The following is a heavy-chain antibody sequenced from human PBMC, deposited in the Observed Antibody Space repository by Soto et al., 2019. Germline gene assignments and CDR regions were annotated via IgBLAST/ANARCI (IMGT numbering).Heavy chain of an antibody. CDR2: IYWDDDK. CDR1: GFSVRRSGEA. Sequence: QITLKESGPTLVKPTQTLTLTCTFSGFSVRRSGEAVGWIRQPPGKALEWLALIYWDDDKRYSPSLRSRLTIARGTSDSQVVLTMTNMDPVDTATYYCAHGDTFTNYGCDSWGQGTLVTVSS. CDR3: AHGDTFTNYGCDS. J-gene: IGHJ4*02. D-gene: IGHD2-8*01. V-gene: IGHV2-5*02.